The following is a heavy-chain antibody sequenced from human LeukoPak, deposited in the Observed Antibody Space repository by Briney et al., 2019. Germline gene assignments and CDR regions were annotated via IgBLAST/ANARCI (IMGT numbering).Heavy chain of an antibody. CDR3: AKDGRRGYSYGRGFDY. CDR1: GFTFDDYA. CDR2: ISWNSGSI. J-gene: IGHJ4*02. D-gene: IGHD5-18*01. Sequence: PGGSLRLSRAASGFTFDDYAMHWVRQAPGKGLEWVSGISWNSGSIGYADSVKGRFTISRDNAKNSLYLQMNSLRAEDMALYYCAKDGRRGYSYGRGFDYWGQGTLVTVSS. V-gene: IGHV3-9*03.